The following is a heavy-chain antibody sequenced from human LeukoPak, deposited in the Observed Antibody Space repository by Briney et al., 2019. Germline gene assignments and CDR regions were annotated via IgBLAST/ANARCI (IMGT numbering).Heavy chain of an antibody. Sequence: SETLSLTCAVYGGSFSGYYWSWIRQPPGKGLEWIGEINHSGGTNYNPSLKSRVTISVDTSKNQFSLKLSSVAAADTAVYYCARVRLRFYYGSGSYYSSFDYWGQGTLVTVSS. D-gene: IGHD3-10*01. CDR1: GGSFSGYY. V-gene: IGHV4-34*01. CDR3: ARVRLRFYYGSGSYYSSFDY. J-gene: IGHJ4*02. CDR2: INHSGGT.